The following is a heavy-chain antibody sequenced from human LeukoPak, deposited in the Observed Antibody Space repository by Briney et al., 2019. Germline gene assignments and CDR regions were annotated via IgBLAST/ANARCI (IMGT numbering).Heavy chain of an antibody. J-gene: IGHJ3*02. CDR1: GFTFSSYS. V-gene: IGHV3-48*01. CDR2: ISSSSSTI. D-gene: IGHD2-2*01. CDR3: AREDHTYCSSTSCYDAFDI. Sequence: GGSLRLSCAASGFTFSSYSMNWVRQAPGKGLEWVSYISSSSSTIYYADSVKGRFTISRDNAKNSLYLQMNSLRAEDTAVYYCAREDHTYCSSTSCYDAFDIWGQGTMVTVSS.